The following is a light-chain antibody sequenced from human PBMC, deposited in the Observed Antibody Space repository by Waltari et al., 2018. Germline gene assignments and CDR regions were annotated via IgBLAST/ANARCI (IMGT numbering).Light chain of an antibody. CDR1: QGVSSNS. CDR2: GAS. CDR3: HYYGASPLFA. V-gene: IGKV3-20*01. J-gene: IGKJ3*01. Sequence: EITLTQSPGTLSLSPGQRATLSCRASQGVSSNSLAWYQHIPRQAPRLLIYGASTRAPGIPEGFSVRESGTDFTLTISRLEPEDFAVYYCHYYGASPLFAFGPGTKVDV.